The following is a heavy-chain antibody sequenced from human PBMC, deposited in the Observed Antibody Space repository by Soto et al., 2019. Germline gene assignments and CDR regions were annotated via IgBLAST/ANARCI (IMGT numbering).Heavy chain of an antibody. V-gene: IGHV1-2*02. CDR2: INPNAGDG. CDR3: ARSAFGVTQGIGRAFDV. J-gene: IGHJ3*01. D-gene: IGHD3-3*01. CDR1: GYTFTAFY. Sequence: QVQLVQSGAEVKKPGTSVKVSCKTSGYTFTAFYIHWVRQAPGQGLEWLGWINPNAGDGKSPQRFQGPVTLTRETSTNTAYLELTGLTSADAAVYFCARSAFGVTQGIGRAFDVWGPGTMVDVS.